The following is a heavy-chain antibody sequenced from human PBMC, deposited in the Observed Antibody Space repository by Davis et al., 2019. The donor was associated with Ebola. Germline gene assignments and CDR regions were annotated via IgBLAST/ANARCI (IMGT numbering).Heavy chain of an antibody. CDR1: GGSISSGDYY. CDR3: ARVGNWNDCDY. D-gene: IGHD1-1*01. Sequence: PSETLSLTCTVSGGSISSGDYYWSWIRQPPGEGLEWIGYIYYSGSTYYNPSLKSRVTISVDTSKNQFSLKLSSVTAADTAVYYCARVGNWNDCDYWGQGTLVTVSS. J-gene: IGHJ4*02. CDR2: IYYSGST. V-gene: IGHV4-30-4*01.